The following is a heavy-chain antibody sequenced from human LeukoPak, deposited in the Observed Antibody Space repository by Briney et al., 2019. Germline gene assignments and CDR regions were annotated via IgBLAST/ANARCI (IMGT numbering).Heavy chain of an antibody. CDR1: GGSISSYY. CDR2: IYYSGST. CDR3: ARITRSSGSYYGFDY. Sequence: SETLSLTCTVSGGSISSYYWSWIRQPPGKGLEWIGYIYYSGSTNYNPSLKSRVTISVDTSKNRFSLKLSSVTAADTAVYYCARITRSSGSYYGFDYWGQGTLVTVSS. J-gene: IGHJ4*02. V-gene: IGHV4-59*01. D-gene: IGHD1-26*01.